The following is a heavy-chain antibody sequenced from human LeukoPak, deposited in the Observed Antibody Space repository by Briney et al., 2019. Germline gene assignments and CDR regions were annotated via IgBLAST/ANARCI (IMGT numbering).Heavy chain of an antibody. CDR2: IYHSGST. D-gene: IGHD1-26*01. V-gene: IGHV4-38-2*02. CDR3: ARVVDSGSYYEHDY. CDR1: GYSISSGYY. Sequence: PSETLSLTCTVSGYSISSGYYWGWIRRPPGKGLEWIGIIYHSGSTYYNPSLKSRVTISVDTSKNQFSLKLSSVTAADTAVYYCARVVDSGSYYEHDYWGQGTLVTVSS. J-gene: IGHJ4*02.